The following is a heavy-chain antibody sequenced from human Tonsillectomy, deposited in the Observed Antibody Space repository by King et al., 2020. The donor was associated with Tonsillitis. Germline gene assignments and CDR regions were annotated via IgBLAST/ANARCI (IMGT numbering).Heavy chain of an antibody. CDR3: AKDDVDIVATALSLFDY. CDR1: GFTFSSYA. CDR2: ISGSGGST. D-gene: IGHD5-12*01. Sequence: VQLVESGGGLVQPGGSLRLSCAASGFTFSSYAMSWVRQAPGKGLEWVSAISGSGGSTYYADSVKGRFTISRDNSKNTLYLQMNSLRAEDTAVYYCAKDDVDIVATALSLFDYWGQGTLVTVSS. V-gene: IGHV3-23*04. J-gene: IGHJ4*02.